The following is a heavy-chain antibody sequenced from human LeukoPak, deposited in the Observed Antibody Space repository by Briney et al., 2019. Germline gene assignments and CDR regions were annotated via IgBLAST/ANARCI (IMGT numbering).Heavy chain of an antibody. Sequence: PSETLSLTCTVSGGSISSYYWTWIRQSPEKGLEWIGSIYYSGSTNYNPSLMSRVTISIDTSKNQFSLKLSYVTAADAAVYYCARGTMITFGGGFDPWGQGTLVTVSS. CDR1: GGSISSYY. J-gene: IGHJ5*02. CDR3: ARGTMITFGGGFDP. V-gene: IGHV4-59*12. D-gene: IGHD3-16*01. CDR2: IYYSGST.